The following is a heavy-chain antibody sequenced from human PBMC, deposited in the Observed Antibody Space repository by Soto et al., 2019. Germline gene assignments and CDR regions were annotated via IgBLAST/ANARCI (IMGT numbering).Heavy chain of an antibody. D-gene: IGHD3-16*01. CDR1: GYTFTGYY. J-gene: IGHJ3*02. Sequence: QVQLVQSGAEVKKPEASVKVSCKASGYTFTGYYMHWVRQAPGQGLEWMGWINPNSGGTNYAQKFQGRVTMTRDTSISTAYMELSRLRSDDTAVYYCARSPGRQFEGPEHAPTSAFDIWGQGTMVTVSS. V-gene: IGHV1-2*02. CDR3: ARSPGRQFEGPEHAPTSAFDI. CDR2: INPNSGGT.